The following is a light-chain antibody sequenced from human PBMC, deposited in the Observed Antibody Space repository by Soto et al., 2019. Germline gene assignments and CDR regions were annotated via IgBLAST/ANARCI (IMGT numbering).Light chain of an antibody. CDR3: AAWDDSLSGPL. J-gene: IGLJ2*01. CDR1: SSNVGSNF. Sequence: QSVLTQPPSASGTPGQRVTISCSGSSSNVGSNFVYWYQQLPGTAPRLLIYRNNQRPSWVPDRFAASKSGTSASLAISGLGSEDEADYHCAAWDDSLSGPLFGGGTKVTVL. V-gene: IGLV1-47*01. CDR2: RNN.